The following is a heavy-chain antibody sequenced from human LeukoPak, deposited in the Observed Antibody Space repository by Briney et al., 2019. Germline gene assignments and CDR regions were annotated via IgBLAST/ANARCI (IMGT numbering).Heavy chain of an antibody. CDR2: IYYSGST. J-gene: IGHJ5*02. D-gene: IGHD3-3*01. CDR1: GGSISSGGYY. CDR3: ARDSRTSGYTQFFDP. V-gene: IGHV4-31*03. Sequence: SETLSLTCTVSGGSISSGGYYLSWIRQHPGKGLEWIGYIYYSGSTYYNPSLKSRVTISVDTSKNQFSLKLSSVTAADTAVYYCARDSRTSGYTQFFDPWGQGTLVTVSS.